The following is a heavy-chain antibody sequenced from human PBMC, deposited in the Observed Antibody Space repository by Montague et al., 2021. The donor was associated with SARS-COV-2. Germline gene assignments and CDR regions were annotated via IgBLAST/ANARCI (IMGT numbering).Heavy chain of an antibody. V-gene: IGHV2-5*02. CDR3: VHYASGSYYFHY. D-gene: IGHD3-10*01. CDR2: XDWGDEK. CDR1: GFSITTSTMG. Sequence: PALVKPTQTLTLTCTLAGFSITTSTMGVGWIRQPPGKALEWLALXDWGDEKRFSPSLKSRLTITKDTFKDQVVLRMTNMDPVDTATYYCVHYASGSYYFHYWGQGTLVTVSS. J-gene: IGHJ4*02.